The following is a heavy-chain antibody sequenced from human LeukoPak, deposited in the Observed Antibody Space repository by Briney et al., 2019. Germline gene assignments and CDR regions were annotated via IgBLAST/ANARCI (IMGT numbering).Heavy chain of an antibody. CDR3: ARHFVYSSSWYVPPEFDY. D-gene: IGHD6-13*01. Sequence: SETLSLTCTVSGGSIISGSYYWSWIRQPAGRGLEWIGRFYTSGSTNYNPSLKSRVTVSVDTSKNQFSLKLSSVTAADTAVYYCARHFVYSSSWYVPPEFDYRGQGTLVTVSS. J-gene: IGHJ4*02. CDR2: FYTSGST. V-gene: IGHV4-61*02. CDR1: GGSIISGSYY.